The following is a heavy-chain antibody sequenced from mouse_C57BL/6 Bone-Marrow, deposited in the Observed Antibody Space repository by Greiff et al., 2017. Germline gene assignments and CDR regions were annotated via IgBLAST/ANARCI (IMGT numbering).Heavy chain of an antibody. CDR2: IYPRSGNT. Sequence: VQLQQSGAELARPGASVKLSCKASGYTFTSYGISWVKQRTGQGLEWIGEIYPRSGNTYYNEKFKGKATLTADKSSSTAYMELRSLTSEDSAVYFCARDGGLRLAYWGQGTLVTVSA. CDR3: ARDGGLRLAY. V-gene: IGHV1-81*01. D-gene: IGHD2-4*01. J-gene: IGHJ3*01. CDR1: GYTFTSYG.